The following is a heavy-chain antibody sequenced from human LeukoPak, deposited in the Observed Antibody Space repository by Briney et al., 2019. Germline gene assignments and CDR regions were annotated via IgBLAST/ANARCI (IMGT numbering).Heavy chain of an antibody. V-gene: IGHV3-7*01. Sequence: SGGSLRPSCAASGFSFSYYWMSWVRQAPGKGLEWVANIKQDGSEKYYVDSVKGRFTISRDNAKKSLYLQMNSLRAEDTAVYYCARDAEVGTLFGVLSRYNWFDPWGQGALVTVSS. D-gene: IGHD3-3*01. CDR2: IKQDGSEK. CDR1: GFSFSYYW. J-gene: IGHJ5*02. CDR3: ARDAEVGTLFGVLSRYNWFDP.